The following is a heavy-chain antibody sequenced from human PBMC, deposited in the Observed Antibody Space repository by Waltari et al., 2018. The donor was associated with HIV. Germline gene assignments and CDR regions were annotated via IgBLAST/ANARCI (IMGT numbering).Heavy chain of an antibody. V-gene: IGHV4-61*02. CDR3: ARAEGGNSGVHFDY. CDR1: GGSISSGSFY. CDR2: IYTSGST. Sequence: QVQLQESAPGLVKPSQTLSLTCTVSGGSISSGSFYWHWIRQPAGKGLEWIGRIYTSGSTKYNPSLKSRVTISVDTSKNQFSLKLNSVTAADTAVYYCARAEGGNSGVHFDYWGQGTLVTVSS. D-gene: IGHD2-21*02. J-gene: IGHJ4*02.